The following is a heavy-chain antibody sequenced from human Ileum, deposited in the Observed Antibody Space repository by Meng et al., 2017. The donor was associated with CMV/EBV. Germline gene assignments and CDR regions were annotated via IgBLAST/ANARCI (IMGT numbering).Heavy chain of an antibody. CDR2: INIDGSSA. J-gene: IGHJ4*02. D-gene: IGHD6-6*01. V-gene: IGHV3-74*01. CDR3: ARDNRNMAALCDY. Sequence: GESLKISCAASGFSFSSYWMHWVRQAPGKGLVWVARINIDGSSATYVDTVKGRFTVSRDNAKNTLYLQMNSLRAEDTAAYYCARDNRNMAALCDYWGQGTLVTVSS. CDR1: GFSFSSYW.